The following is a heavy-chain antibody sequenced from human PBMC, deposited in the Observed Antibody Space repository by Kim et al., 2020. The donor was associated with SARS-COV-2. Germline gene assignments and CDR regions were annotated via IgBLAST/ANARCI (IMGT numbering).Heavy chain of an antibody. Sequence: SVKVSCKASGGTFSSYAISWVRQAPGQGLEWMGRIIPILGIANYAQKFQGRVTITADKSTSTAYMELSSLRSEDTAVYYCARDLGSGYEDYYYYGMDVWGQGTTVTVSS. CDR1: GGTFSSYA. D-gene: IGHD5-12*01. CDR2: IIPILGIA. CDR3: ARDLGSGYEDYYYYGMDV. J-gene: IGHJ6*02. V-gene: IGHV1-69*04.